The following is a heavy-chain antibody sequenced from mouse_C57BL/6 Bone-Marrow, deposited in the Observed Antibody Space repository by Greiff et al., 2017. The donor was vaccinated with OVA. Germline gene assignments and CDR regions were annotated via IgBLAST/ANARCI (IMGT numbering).Heavy chain of an antibody. V-gene: IGHV5-12*01. Sequence: EVKVVESGGGLVQPGGSLKLSCAASGFTFSDFYMYWIRQTPEKRLEWVAYISNGGGSTYYPDTVKGRFTISRDNSKNTLYLQMSLLKSEDTAMYYCARLDAMAYWAHATSVTVSS. CDR3: ARLDAMAY. J-gene: IGHJ4*01. CDR2: ISNGGGST. CDR1: GFTFSDFY.